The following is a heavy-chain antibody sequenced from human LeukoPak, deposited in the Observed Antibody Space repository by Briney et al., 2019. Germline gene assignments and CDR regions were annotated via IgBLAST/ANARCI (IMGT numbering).Heavy chain of an antibody. D-gene: IGHD6-13*01. CDR2: ISCSSSYI. Sequence: GGSLRLSCAASGFTFSSYSMNWVRQAPGKGLEWVSSISCSSSYIYYADSVKGRFTISRDNAKNSLYLQMNSLRAEDTAVYYCAREEQQLVLPDYWGQGTLVTVSS. CDR3: AREEQQLVLPDY. CDR1: GFTFSSYS. V-gene: IGHV3-21*01. J-gene: IGHJ4*02.